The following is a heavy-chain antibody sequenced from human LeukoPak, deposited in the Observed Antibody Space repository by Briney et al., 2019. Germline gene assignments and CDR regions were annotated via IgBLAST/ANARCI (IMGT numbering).Heavy chain of an antibody. CDR2: ISAYNGDT. J-gene: IGHJ4*02. CDR3: ARALLAVSGPDFDY. D-gene: IGHD6-19*01. Sequence: GASVKVSCKASGYTFSSYGLSWVRQAPGQGLEWMGWISAYNGDTNYAQRLQDRVTMTTDTSTGTAYLELRSLRSDDTAVYYCARALLAVSGPDFDYWGQGTLVTVSS. V-gene: IGHV1-18*01. CDR1: GYTFSSYG.